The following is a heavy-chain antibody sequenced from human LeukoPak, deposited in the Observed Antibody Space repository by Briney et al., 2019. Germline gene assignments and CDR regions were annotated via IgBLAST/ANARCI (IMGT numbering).Heavy chain of an antibody. J-gene: IGHJ5*02. D-gene: IGHD1-26*01. V-gene: IGHV4-30-4*01. CDR1: GGSISSGDYY. Sequence: PSETLSLTCTVSGGSISSGDYYWSWIRQPPGKGLEWIGYIYYSGSTYYNPSLKSRVTISVDTSKNQFSLKLSSVTAADTAVYYCARGENSDSHFGINWFDPWGQGTLVTVSS. CDR2: IYYSGST. CDR3: ARGENSDSHFGINWFDP.